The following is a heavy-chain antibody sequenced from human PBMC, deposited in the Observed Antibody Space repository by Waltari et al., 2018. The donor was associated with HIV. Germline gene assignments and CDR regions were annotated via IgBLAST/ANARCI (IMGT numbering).Heavy chain of an antibody. J-gene: IGHJ4*02. V-gene: IGHV3-33*01. D-gene: IGHD6-6*01. CDR1: GFTFGSYG. Sequence: VQLMESGGGVVQAGKSLRLSCATSGFTFGSYGLHWVRQAPGKGLEWVAVINYDCINKFYAESVKSRFLISRDNSKNTLFLQMNSLRDEDTGLYYCARDKAPYSSSSAVDYWGQGTLVIVS. CDR3: ARDKAPYSSSSAVDY. CDR2: INYDCINK.